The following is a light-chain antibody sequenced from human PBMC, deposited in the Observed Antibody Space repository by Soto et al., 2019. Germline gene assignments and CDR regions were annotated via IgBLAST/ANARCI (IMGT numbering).Light chain of an antibody. CDR2: GAS. V-gene: IGKV3-20*01. Sequence: EIVLTQSPGTLSLSPGERATLSCRASQSVTSNFLAWYQQKPGQAPRLLIYGASIRATGIPDRFSGSGSGTDFTLTISRPEPEDFAVYYCQQYSSSPWTFGKGTKVEI. CDR3: QQYSSSPWT. CDR1: QSVTSNF. J-gene: IGKJ1*01.